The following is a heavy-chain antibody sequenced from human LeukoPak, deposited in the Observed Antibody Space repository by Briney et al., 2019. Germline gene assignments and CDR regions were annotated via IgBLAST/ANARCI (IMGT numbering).Heavy chain of an antibody. J-gene: IGHJ3*02. D-gene: IGHD3-22*01. Sequence: SETLSLTCIVSGGSISSISSNNYHWGWIRQPPGKGLEWIGSIYYSGSTYYNPSLKSRVTISVDKSKNQFSLKLSSVTAADTAVYYCARILRRQIVVVIHDAFDIWGQGTMVTVSS. CDR2: IYYSGST. V-gene: IGHV4-39*07. CDR1: GGSISSISSNNYH. CDR3: ARILRRQIVVVIHDAFDI.